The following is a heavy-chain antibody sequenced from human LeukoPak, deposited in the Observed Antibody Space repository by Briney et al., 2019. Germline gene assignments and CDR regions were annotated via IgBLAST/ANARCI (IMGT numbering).Heavy chain of an antibody. CDR2: ILYDGSNK. Sequence: GRSLRLSCAASGFTFSSYAMHWVRQAPGKGLEWVAVILYDGSNKYYADSVKGRFTISRDNSKNTLYLQMNSLRAEDTAVYYCARDLYLFDYWGQGTLVTVSS. V-gene: IGHV3-30-3*01. J-gene: IGHJ4*02. CDR1: GFTFSSYA. CDR3: ARDLYLFDY.